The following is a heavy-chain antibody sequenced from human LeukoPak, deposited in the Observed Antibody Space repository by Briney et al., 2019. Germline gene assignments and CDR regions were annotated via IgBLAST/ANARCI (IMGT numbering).Heavy chain of an antibody. CDR3: ASNTATVFDF. J-gene: IGHJ4*02. D-gene: IGHD2-21*02. Sequence: SETLSLTCTVSGDFITAYYWSWIRQPPGKGLEWIGYVYYTGSTEYNPSLRSRVTISLDMSKHQFSLNLTSVTAADTAVYYCASNTATVFDFWGRGALVTVSS. V-gene: IGHV4-59*01. CDR1: GDFITAYY. CDR2: VYYTGST.